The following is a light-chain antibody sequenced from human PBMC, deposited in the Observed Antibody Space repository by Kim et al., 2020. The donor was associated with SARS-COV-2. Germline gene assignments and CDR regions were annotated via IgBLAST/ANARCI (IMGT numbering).Light chain of an antibody. Sequence: DIQMTQSPSSVSASVGDRVTITCRASQGISSWLAWYQQKPGKAPKLLIFPASSLQGGVPSRFSGSGSGTEFTLTISSLQPEDFATYYCLQHNNYPYTFGQGTKLEI. CDR1: QGISSW. V-gene: IGKV1-12*01. J-gene: IGKJ2*01. CDR2: PAS. CDR3: LQHNNYPYT.